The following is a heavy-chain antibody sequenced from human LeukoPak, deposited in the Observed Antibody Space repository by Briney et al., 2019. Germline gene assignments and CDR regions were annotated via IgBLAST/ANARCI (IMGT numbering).Heavy chain of an antibody. D-gene: IGHD3-9*01. J-gene: IGHJ5*02. CDR3: ARHRYYNILTDNWFDP. V-gene: IGHV4-39*01. Sequence: ASETLSLTCTVSGGSISSSSYYWGWIRQPPGKGLEWIGSMYHSGSTYYNPSLKSRVTTSVDTSKNQFSLELSSVTAADTAVYYCARHRYYNILTDNWFDPWGQVTLVTVSS. CDR1: GGSISSSSYY. CDR2: MYHSGST.